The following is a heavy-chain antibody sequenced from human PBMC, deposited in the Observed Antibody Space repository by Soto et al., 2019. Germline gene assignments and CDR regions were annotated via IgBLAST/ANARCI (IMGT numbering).Heavy chain of an antibody. CDR3: ARHYIPRLGVGCYFDY. CDR2: IYYSGST. D-gene: IGHD3-16*01. Sequence: QLQLQESGPGLVKPSETLSLTCTVSGGSISSSSYYWGWIRQPPGKGLEWIGSIYYSGSTYYNPSLKSRVTISVDTSKNQFSLKLSSVTAADTAVYYCARHYIPRLGVGCYFDYWGQGTLVTVSS. V-gene: IGHV4-39*01. CDR1: GGSISSSSYY. J-gene: IGHJ4*02.